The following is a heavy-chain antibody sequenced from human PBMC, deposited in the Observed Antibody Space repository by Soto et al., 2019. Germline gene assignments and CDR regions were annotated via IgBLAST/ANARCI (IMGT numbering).Heavy chain of an antibody. D-gene: IGHD3-22*01. Sequence: GGSLRLSCAASGFTYSSYGMHWVRQAPGKGLEGWAVISYDGSNKYYADSVKGRFTISRDNSKNTLYLQLNSLRAEDTAGYYCAKRLGGNYDTQMVRFDYYYGMDVWGQGTTVTVSS. CDR3: AKRLGGNYDTQMVRFDYYYGMDV. CDR1: GFTYSSYG. V-gene: IGHV3-30*18. CDR2: ISYDGSNK. J-gene: IGHJ6*02.